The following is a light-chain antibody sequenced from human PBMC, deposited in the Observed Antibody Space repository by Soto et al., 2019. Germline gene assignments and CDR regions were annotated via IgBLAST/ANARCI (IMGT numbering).Light chain of an antibody. J-gene: IGLJ2*01. V-gene: IGLV1-47*01. CDR2: KNS. CDR1: SSNIGNYY. Sequence: QSVLTQPPSASGTPGQRVTISCSGSSSNIGNYYVYWYQQLPGTAPKLLIYKNSQRPSGVPDRFSGSKSGTSASLAISGLRSEDEADYYCATWDDSLSGPVFGGGTKVTVL. CDR3: ATWDDSLSGPV.